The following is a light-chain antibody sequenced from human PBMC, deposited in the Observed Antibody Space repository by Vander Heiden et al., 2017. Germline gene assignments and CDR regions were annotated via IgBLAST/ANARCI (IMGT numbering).Light chain of an antibody. V-gene: IGKV1-5*03. CDR1: QSISSW. J-gene: IGKJ1*01. CDR3: QQYNSHET. Sequence: DIQMTQSPSTLSASVGDRVTITCRASQSISSWLAWYQQKPGKAPKLLIYKASNLEIGVPSRFSGSGSGTEFTLTISSLQPDDFATYYCQQYNSHETFGHGTKVEIK. CDR2: KAS.